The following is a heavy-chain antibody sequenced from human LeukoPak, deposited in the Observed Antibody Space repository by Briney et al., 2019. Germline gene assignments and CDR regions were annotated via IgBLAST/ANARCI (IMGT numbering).Heavy chain of an antibody. Sequence: SETLSLTCTVSGDSVGRGSYYWSWIRQPPGKGLEWIGYISYSGSTNYNPSLKSRVTISVDTSKNQFSLRLSSVTAADTAVYYCASVLRLVELSPDYWGQGTLVTVSS. J-gene: IGHJ4*02. CDR2: ISYSGST. D-gene: IGHD3-16*02. V-gene: IGHV4-61*01. CDR1: GDSVGRGSYY. CDR3: ASVLRLVELSPDY.